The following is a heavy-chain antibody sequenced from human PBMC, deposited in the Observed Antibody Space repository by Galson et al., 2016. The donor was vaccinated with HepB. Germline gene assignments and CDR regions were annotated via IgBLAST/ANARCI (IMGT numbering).Heavy chain of an antibody. CDR1: GYTFINYG. J-gene: IGHJ4*02. CDR2: ISTYNGNT. D-gene: IGHD3-22*01. Sequence: SVKVSCKASGYTFINYGISWVRQAPGQGLEWIGWISTYNGNTKYAQKLQDRLTMTTDTPTSTAYMELRSLRYDDTALYYCARGKYFESSGPFGSGGYYFDNWGQGTLVTVSS. V-gene: IGHV1-18*01. CDR3: ARGKYFESSGPFGSGGYYFDN.